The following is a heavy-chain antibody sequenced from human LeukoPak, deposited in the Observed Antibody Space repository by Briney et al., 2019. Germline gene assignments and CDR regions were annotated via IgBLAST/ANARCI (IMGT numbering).Heavy chain of an antibody. V-gene: IGHV3-30*02. J-gene: IGHJ4*02. D-gene: IGHD3-22*01. CDR3: AKVLSKGGGYYLTDF. Sequence: GGSLRLSCAASGFTFNTYGMHWVRQAPDKGLEWVAFIRYDGADKYYADSVKGRFTISRDNSKNTLYLQMNSLRVEDPAVYYCAKVLSKGGGYYLTDFWGQGTLVTVSS. CDR2: IRYDGADK. CDR1: GFTFNTYG.